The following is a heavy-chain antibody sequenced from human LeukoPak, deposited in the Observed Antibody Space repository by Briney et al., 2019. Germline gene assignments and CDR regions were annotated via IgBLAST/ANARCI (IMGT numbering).Heavy chain of an antibody. J-gene: IGHJ3*02. V-gene: IGHV4-30-4*08. D-gene: IGHD3-16*01. CDR2: IYYGGST. CDR3: ARDFGVAAFDI. CDR1: GGSISSGDYY. Sequence: PSQTLSLTCTVSGGSISSGDYYWSWIRQPPGKGLEWIGYIYYGGSTYYNPSLKSRVTISVDTSKNQFSLKLSSVTAADTAVYYCARDFGVAAFDIWGQGTMVTVSS.